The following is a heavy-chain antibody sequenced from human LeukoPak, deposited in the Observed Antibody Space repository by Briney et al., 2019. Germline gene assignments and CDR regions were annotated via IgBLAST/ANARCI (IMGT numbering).Heavy chain of an antibody. D-gene: IGHD1-14*01. J-gene: IGHJ4*02. V-gene: IGHV4-34*01. CDR1: GGSFSGYY. CDR2: INHSGST. CDR3: ARAPEYGLYYFDY. Sequence: SSETLSLTCAVYGGSFSGYYWSWIRQPPGKGLEWIGEINHSGSTNYNPSLKSRVTISVDTSKNQFSLKLSSVTAADTAVYYCARAPEYGLYYFDYWGQGALVIVSS.